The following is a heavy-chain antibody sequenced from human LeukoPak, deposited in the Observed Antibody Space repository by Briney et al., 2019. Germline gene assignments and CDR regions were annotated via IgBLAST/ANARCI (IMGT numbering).Heavy chain of an antibody. D-gene: IGHD6-13*01. V-gene: IGHV3-48*01. CDR1: GFTFSSYS. Sequence: GGSLRLSCAASGFTFSSYSMNWVRQAPGKGLEWVSYISSSSSTIYYADSVKGRFTISRDNAKNSLYLQVNSLRAEDTAVYYCARESGSSWYELDYWGQGTLVTVSS. J-gene: IGHJ4*02. CDR3: ARESGSSWYELDY. CDR2: ISSSSSTI.